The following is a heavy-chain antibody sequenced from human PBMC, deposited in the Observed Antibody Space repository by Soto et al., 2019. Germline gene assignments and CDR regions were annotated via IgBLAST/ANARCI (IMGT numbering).Heavy chain of an antibody. V-gene: IGHV3-49*03. CDR1: GFTFGDYA. J-gene: IGHJ3*02. CDR2: IRSKAYGGTT. Sequence: PGGSLSLSCTASGFTFGDYAMSWFRQAPGKGLEWVGLIRSKAYGGTTEYAASVKGRFTISRDDSKSIAYLQMNSLKTEDTAVYYCTTYYDFWSGYLGSRLAFDIWGQGTMVTVSS. D-gene: IGHD3-3*01. CDR3: TTYYDFWSGYLGSRLAFDI.